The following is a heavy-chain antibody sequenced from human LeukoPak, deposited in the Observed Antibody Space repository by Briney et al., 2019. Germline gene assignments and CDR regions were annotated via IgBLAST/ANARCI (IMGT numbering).Heavy chain of an antibody. CDR3: ARGGRWGSGSYYGY. J-gene: IGHJ4*02. CDR2: IYYSGST. V-gene: IGHV4-39*01. CDR1: GGSISSSSYY. Sequence: PSETLSLTCTVSGGSISSSSYYWGWIRQPPGKGLEWIGSIYYSGSTYYNPSLKSRVTISVDTSKNQFSLKLSSVTAADTAVYYCARGGRWGSGSYYGYWGQGTLVTVSS. D-gene: IGHD3-10*01.